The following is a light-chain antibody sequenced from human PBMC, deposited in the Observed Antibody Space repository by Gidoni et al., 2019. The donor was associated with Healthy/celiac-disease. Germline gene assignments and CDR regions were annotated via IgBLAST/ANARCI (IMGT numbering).Light chain of an antibody. CDR3: QAWDSSTHVV. J-gene: IGLJ2*01. CDR2: QDS. Sequence: SHELTPPPPVFVSPGQTASISCSGDKLGDKYACWYQQKPGQSPVLVIYQDSKRPSGIPERFSGSNAGNTATLTISGTQAMDEADYCCQAWDSSTHVVFGGGTKLTVL. CDR1: KLGDKY. V-gene: IGLV3-1*01.